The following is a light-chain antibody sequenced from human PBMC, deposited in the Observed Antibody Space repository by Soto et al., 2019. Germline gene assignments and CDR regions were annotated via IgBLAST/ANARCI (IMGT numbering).Light chain of an antibody. CDR1: QSISIW. V-gene: IGKV1-5*03. J-gene: IGKJ1*01. Sequence: DIKMTQSPSTLSAYVGDRVTITCRASQSISIWLAWYQQKPGKVPNLLIYRASSLEGGVPSRFSGSGSGTDFTLTISSLQPDDFATYYCQQYSSYSPTFGQGTKVDIK. CDR2: RAS. CDR3: QQYSSYSPT.